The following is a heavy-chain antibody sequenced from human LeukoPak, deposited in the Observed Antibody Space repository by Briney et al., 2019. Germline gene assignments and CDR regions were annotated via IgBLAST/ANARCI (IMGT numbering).Heavy chain of an antibody. J-gene: IGHJ4*02. D-gene: IGHD4-23*01. Sequence: GGSLRLSCAASGFKFSDYYMSWIRQAPGKGLEWLSYISSSGNVTYYADSVKGRFIVSWDNTKSALFLQMNSLRAEDTAVYYCARDDDYGGNAGDLDYWGQGTLVTVSS. CDR3: ARDDDYGGNAGDLDY. CDR1: GFKFSDYY. V-gene: IGHV3-11*04. CDR2: ISSSGNVT.